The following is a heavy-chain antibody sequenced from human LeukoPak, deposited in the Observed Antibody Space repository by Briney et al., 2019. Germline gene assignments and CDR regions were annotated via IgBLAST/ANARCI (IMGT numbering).Heavy chain of an antibody. D-gene: IGHD2-8*01. CDR2: IYYSGST. Sequence: PSETLSLTCTVSGGSISSSSYYWGWIRQPPGKGLEWIGSIYYSGSTYYNPSLKSRVTISVDTSKNQFSLKLSSVTAADTAVYYCARRYCTNGVCLDYRGQGTLVTVSS. J-gene: IGHJ4*02. CDR1: GGSISSSSYY. CDR3: ARRYCTNGVCLDY. V-gene: IGHV4-39*01.